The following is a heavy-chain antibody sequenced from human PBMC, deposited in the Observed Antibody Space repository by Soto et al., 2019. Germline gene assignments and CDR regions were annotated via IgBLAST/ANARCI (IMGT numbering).Heavy chain of an antibody. D-gene: IGHD6-19*01. V-gene: IGHV3-30-3*01. CDR3: ARGEIAVAGIRGPYYFDY. J-gene: IGHJ4*02. CDR1: GFTFSSYA. CDR2: ISYDGSNK. Sequence: QVQLVESGGGVVQPGRSLRLSCAASGFTFSSYAMHWVRQAPGKGLEWVAVISYDGSNKYYADSVKGRFTISRDNSKNTLYLQMNSLRAEDTAVYYCARGEIAVAGIRGPYYFDYWGQGTLVTVSS.